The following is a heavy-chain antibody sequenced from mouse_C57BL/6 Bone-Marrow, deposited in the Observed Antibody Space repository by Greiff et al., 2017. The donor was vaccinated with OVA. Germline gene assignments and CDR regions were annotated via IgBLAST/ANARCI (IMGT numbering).Heavy chain of an antibody. CDR2: IYPGSGST. Sequence: VQLQQPGAELVKPGASVKMSCKASGYTFTSYWITWVKQRPGQGLEWIGDIYPGSGSTNYNEKFKSKATLTVDPSSSPAYMQLSSRTSDDSAVYYCARWGLLLYWYFDDWGTGTTVTVSS. D-gene: IGHD2-3*01. CDR1: GYTFTSYW. V-gene: IGHV1-55*01. J-gene: IGHJ1*03. CDR3: ARWGLLLYWYFDD.